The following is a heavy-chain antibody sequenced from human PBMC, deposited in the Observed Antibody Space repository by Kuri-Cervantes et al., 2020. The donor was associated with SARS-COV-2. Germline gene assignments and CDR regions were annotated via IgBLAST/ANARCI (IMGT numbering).Heavy chain of an antibody. CDR2: INHSGSA. Sequence: SQTLSLTCAVYGGSFSGYYWTWIRQPPGKGLEWIGEINHSGSANYDPSLKSRVTISVDTFNNQISLRLNSVTAADTAVYYCASHSPSYYDFWSGYYDYFDYWGQGTLVTVSS. CDR1: GGSFSGYY. D-gene: IGHD3-3*01. J-gene: IGHJ4*02. V-gene: IGHV4-34*01. CDR3: ASHSPSYYDFWSGYYDYFDY.